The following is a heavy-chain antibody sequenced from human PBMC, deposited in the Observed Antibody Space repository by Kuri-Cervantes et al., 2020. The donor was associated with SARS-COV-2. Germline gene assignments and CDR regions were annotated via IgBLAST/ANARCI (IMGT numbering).Heavy chain of an antibody. D-gene: IGHD6-19*01. V-gene: IGHV3-23*01. CDR1: GFTFSSYA. J-gene: IGHJ6*02. Sequence: GGSLRLSCAASGFTFSSYAMSWVRQAPGKGLEWVSAISGSGGSTYYADSVKGRFTISRDNSKKTLYLQMNSLRNEDTAIYYCVKSQVPVAGKNYLFYAMDVWGQGTSVTVSS. CDR2: ISGSGGST. CDR3: VKSQVPVAGKNYLFYAMDV.